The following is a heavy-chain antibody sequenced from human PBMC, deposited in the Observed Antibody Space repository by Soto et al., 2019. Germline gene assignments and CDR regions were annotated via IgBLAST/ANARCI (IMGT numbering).Heavy chain of an antibody. Sequence: GGSLRLSCAASGFTFSDYYMSWIRQAPGKGLEWVSYISSSGSTIYYADSVKGRFTISRDNAKNSLYLQMNSLRAEDTAVYYCARVRLRFRGHDAFDIWGQGTMVTVSS. CDR2: ISSSGSTI. CDR1: GFTFSDYY. J-gene: IGHJ3*02. V-gene: IGHV3-11*01. CDR3: ARVRLRFRGHDAFDI. D-gene: IGHD3-16*01.